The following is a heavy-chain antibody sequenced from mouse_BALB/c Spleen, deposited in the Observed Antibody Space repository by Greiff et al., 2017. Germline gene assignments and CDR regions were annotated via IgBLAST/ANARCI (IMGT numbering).Heavy chain of an antibody. D-gene: IGHD2-12*01. V-gene: IGHV3-8*02. CDR3: ARYVTRDWYFDV. Sequence: VQLQQSGPSLVKPSQTLSLTCSVTGDSITSGYWNWIRKFPGNKLEYMGYISYSGSTYYNPSLKSRISITRDTSKNQYYLQLNSVTTEDTATYYCARYVTRDWYFDVWGAGTTVTVSS. CDR2: ISYSGST. J-gene: IGHJ1*01. CDR1: GDSITSGY.